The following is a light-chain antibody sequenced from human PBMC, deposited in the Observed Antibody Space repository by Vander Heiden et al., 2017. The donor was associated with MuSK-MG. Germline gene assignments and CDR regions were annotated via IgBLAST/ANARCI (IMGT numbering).Light chain of an antibody. CDR2: DVS. CDR3: QQRSNWPLT. Sequence: EIVLTQSPATLSLSPGERATLSCRASQSVSSALVWYQQKAGQAPRLLIYDVSNRATGIPARFSGSGSGTDFTLTINRLDPEDFAVYYCQQRSNWPLTFGGGTKVEIK. V-gene: IGKV3-11*01. J-gene: IGKJ4*01. CDR1: QSVSSA.